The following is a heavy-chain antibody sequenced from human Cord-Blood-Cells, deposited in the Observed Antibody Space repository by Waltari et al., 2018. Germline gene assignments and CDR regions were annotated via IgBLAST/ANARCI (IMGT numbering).Heavy chain of an antibody. V-gene: IGHV4-61*01. Sequence: QVQLQESGPGLVKPSETLSLTCTVSGGSASSGSYYWSWIRQPPGKGLEWIGYIYYSGSTNYNPSLKSRVTISVDTSKNQFSLKLSSVTAADTAVYYCARVVADYGDYYFDYWGQGTLVTVSS. CDR3: ARVVADYGDYYFDY. CDR2: IYYSGST. J-gene: IGHJ4*02. D-gene: IGHD4-17*01. CDR1: GGSASSGSYY.